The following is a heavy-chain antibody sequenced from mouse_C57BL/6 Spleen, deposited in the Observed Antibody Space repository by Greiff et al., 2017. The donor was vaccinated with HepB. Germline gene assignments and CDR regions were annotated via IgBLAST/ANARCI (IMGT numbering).Heavy chain of an antibody. CDR3: STVLATNDY. Sequence: QVQLKESGAELAKPGASVKLSCKASGYTFTSYWMHWVKQRPGQGLEWIGYINPSSGYTKYNQTFKDKATLTADKSSSTAYMQLSSLTYEDSAVYYCSTVLATNDYWGQGTTLTVAS. D-gene: IGHD1-1*01. CDR1: GYTFTSYW. CDR2: INPSSGYT. J-gene: IGHJ2*01. V-gene: IGHV1-7*01.